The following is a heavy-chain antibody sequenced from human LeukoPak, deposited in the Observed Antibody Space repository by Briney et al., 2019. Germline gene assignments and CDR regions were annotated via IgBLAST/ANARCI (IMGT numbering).Heavy chain of an antibody. CDR2: ISSSSSYI. D-gene: IGHD2-2*01. CDR3: AKDGEDIVVEILGSWFDP. Sequence: GGSLRLSCAASGFTFSSYSMNWVRQAPGKGLEWVSSISSSSSYIYYADSVKGRFTISRDNAKNSLYLQMNSLRAEDTAVYYCAKDGEDIVVEILGSWFDPWGQGTLVTVSS. V-gene: IGHV3-21*01. CDR1: GFTFSSYS. J-gene: IGHJ5*02.